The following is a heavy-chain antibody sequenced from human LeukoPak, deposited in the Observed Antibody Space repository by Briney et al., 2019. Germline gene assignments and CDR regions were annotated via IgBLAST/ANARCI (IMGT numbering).Heavy chain of an antibody. J-gene: IGHJ4*02. CDR1: GYTFTSYG. V-gene: IGHV1-18*01. Sequence: ASVKVSCKASGYTFTSYGISWVRQAPGQGLEWMGWISAYNGNTNYAQKLQGRVTMTTDTSTSTAYMELSSLRSEDTAVYYCARVGSGGSCYSCHFDYWGQGTLVTVSS. CDR3: ARVGSGGSCYSCHFDY. D-gene: IGHD2-15*01. CDR2: ISAYNGNT.